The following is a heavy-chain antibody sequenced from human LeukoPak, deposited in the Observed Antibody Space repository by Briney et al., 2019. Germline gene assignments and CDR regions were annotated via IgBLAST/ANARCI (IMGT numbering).Heavy chain of an antibody. Sequence: SETLSLTCTVSGGSISSYYWSWIRQPSGKGLEWIGYVYYTGSSNSNPSLKSRVTISIDTSNNQFSLKLSSVTAADTAMYYCARGDNGYCNGGSCYSPRIWGQGTMVTVSS. CDR3: ARGDNGYCNGGSCYSPRI. CDR1: GGSISSYY. D-gene: IGHD2-15*01. V-gene: IGHV4-59*01. J-gene: IGHJ3*02. CDR2: VYYTGSS.